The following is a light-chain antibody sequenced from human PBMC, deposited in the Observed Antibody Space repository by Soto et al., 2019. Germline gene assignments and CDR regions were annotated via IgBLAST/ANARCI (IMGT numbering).Light chain of an antibody. CDR2: GAS. J-gene: IGKJ2*01. Sequence: ETVMTQSPATLSVSLGERVTLSCRASQSVDTKLAWYQHKPGQAPRLLIYGASTRATGIPARFSGSGSGTEFTLTISGLQSEDLAVYFCQQYYNCYTYGQGTKLEIK. V-gene: IGKV3-15*01. CDR3: QQYYNCYT. CDR1: QSVDTK.